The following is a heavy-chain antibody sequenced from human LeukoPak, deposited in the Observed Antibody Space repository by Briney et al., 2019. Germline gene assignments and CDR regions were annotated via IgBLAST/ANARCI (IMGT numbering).Heavy chain of an antibody. CDR2: INHSGST. CDR3: ARHGSGYYYAWYYFDY. CDR1: GGSFSGYC. Sequence: SETLSLTCAVYGGSFSGYCWSWIRQPPGKGLEWIGEINHSGSTNYNPSLKSRVTISVDTSKNQFSLKLSSVAAADTAVYYCARHGSGYYYAWYYFDYWGQGTLVTVSS. V-gene: IGHV4-34*01. D-gene: IGHD3-22*01. J-gene: IGHJ4*02.